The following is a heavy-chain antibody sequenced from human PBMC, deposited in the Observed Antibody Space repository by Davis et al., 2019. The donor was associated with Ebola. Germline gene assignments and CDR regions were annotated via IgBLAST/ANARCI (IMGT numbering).Heavy chain of an antibody. CDR1: GYTFTSYY. D-gene: IGHD4-17*01. Sequence: ASVKVSCKASGYTFTSYYMHWVRQAPGQGLEWMGIINPSGGSTSYAQKFQGRVTMTRDTSTSTAYMELSSLRSEDTAVYYCARGTTVTTHSISGYFDHWGQGTLVPVSS. J-gene: IGHJ4*02. V-gene: IGHV1-46*01. CDR2: INPSGGST. CDR3: ARGTTVTTHSISGYFDH.